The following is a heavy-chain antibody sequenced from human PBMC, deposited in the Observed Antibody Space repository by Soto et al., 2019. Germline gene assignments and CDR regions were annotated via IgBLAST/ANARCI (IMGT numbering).Heavy chain of an antibody. CDR1: GGSFSGYY. V-gene: IGHV4-34*01. D-gene: IGHD3-10*01. J-gene: IGHJ6*02. CDR2: INHSGST. Sequence: SETLSLTCAAYGGSFSGYYWSWIRQPPGKGLEWIGEINHSGSTNYNPSLKSRVTISVDTSKNQVSLKLSSVTAADTAVYYCARVSGIYYYGMDVWGQGTTVT. CDR3: ARVSGIYYYGMDV.